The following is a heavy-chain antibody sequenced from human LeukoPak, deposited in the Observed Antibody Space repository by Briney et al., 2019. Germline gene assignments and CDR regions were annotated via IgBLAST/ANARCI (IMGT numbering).Heavy chain of an antibody. CDR1: GFSFGDYS. CDR2: IRSDSSAI. V-gene: IGHV3-48*01. CDR3: ASREGYYYDSSGIALGI. Sequence: GGSLRLSCAASGFSFGDYSMTWVRQAPGKGLEWVSYIRSDSSAIHYADSVKGRFTISRDNAKKSLYLQMNSLRAEDTAVYYCASREGYYYDSSGIALGIWGQGTLVTVSS. D-gene: IGHD3-22*01. J-gene: IGHJ4*02.